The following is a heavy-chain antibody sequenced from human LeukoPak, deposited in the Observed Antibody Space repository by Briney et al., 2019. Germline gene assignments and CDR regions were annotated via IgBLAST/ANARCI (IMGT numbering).Heavy chain of an antibody. J-gene: IGHJ4*02. D-gene: IGHD1-26*01. Sequence: PGGSLRLSCAASGFGVSVNYMSWVRQAPGKGLEWVSVLYASGTTKYADSVKGRFTISRDTSDNTLNLQMNGLGAEDSAVYYCAAKGNGYTGIYVFAHWGQGTLVTAS. CDR2: LYASGTT. V-gene: IGHV3-66*01. CDR1: GFGVSVNY. CDR3: AAKGNGYTGIYVFAH.